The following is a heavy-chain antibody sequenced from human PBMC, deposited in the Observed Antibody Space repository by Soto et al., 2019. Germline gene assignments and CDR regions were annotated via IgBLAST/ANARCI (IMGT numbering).Heavy chain of an antibody. CDR1: GYTLTELS. V-gene: IGHV1-24*01. J-gene: IGHJ4*02. D-gene: IGHD6-19*01. CDR3: ATSASIAVAGTKPKSYYFDY. Sequence: ASVKVSCKVSGYTLTELSMHWVRQAPGRGLEWMGGFDPEDGETIYAQKFQGRVTMTEDTSTDTAYMELSSLRSEDTAVCYCATSASIAVAGTKPKSYYFDYWGQGTLVTVSS. CDR2: FDPEDGET.